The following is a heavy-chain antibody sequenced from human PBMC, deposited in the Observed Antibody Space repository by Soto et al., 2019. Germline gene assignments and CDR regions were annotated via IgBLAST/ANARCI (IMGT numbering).Heavy chain of an antibody. CDR1: GYTFTGYY. J-gene: IGHJ4*02. Sequence: RASVKVSCKASGYTFTGYYMHWVRQAPGQGLEWMGWINPNSGGTNYPQKFQGRVTMTRDTSLSTVYMTLTRLTSDDTAVYYCARDLAKGGGSAGFDYWGQGTLVTVSS. CDR2: INPNSGGT. V-gene: IGHV1-2*02. D-gene: IGHD1-26*01. CDR3: ARDLAKGGGSAGFDY.